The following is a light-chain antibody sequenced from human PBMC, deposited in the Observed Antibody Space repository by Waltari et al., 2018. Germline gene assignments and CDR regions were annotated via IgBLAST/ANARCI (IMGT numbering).Light chain of an antibody. V-gene: IGLV1-47*01. Sequence: QSVLTQPPSASGTPGQTVSISCSGSTSNIGQNYVYWYQQFPGTAPRLLIYRNDRRPSGVPDRLSGAKSGTSAALAISGLRSEYEADYYCATWDDSLSGRVFGGGTELTVL. CDR3: ATWDDSLSGRV. J-gene: IGLJ3*02. CDR1: TSNIGQNY. CDR2: RND.